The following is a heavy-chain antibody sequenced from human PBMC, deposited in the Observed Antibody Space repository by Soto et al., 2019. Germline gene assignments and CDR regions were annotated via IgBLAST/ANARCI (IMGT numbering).Heavy chain of an antibody. CDR3: AKDRHDYGDYPEEFDP. V-gene: IGHV3-30*18. Sequence: GGSLRLSCAASGFTFSSYGMHWVRQAPGKGLEWVAVISYDGSNKYYADSVKGRFTISRDNSKNTLYLQMNSLRAEDTAVYYCAKDRHDYGDYPEEFDPWGQGTLVTVSS. J-gene: IGHJ5*02. CDR1: GFTFSSYG. CDR2: ISYDGSNK. D-gene: IGHD4-17*01.